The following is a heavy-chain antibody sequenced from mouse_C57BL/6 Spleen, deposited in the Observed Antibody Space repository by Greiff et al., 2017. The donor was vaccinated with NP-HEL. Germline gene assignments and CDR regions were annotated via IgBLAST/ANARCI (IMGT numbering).Heavy chain of an antibody. CDR3: ARYDYDEAMDY. CDR2: IYPGDGDT. J-gene: IGHJ4*01. CDR1: GYAFSSSW. Sequence: QVQLKQSGPELVKPGASVKISCKASGYAFSSSWMNWVKQRPGKGLEWIGRIYPGDGDTNYNGKFKGKATLTADKSSSTAYMQLSSLTSADSAVYFCARYDYDEAMDYWGQGTSVTVSS. V-gene: IGHV1-82*01. D-gene: IGHD2-4*01.